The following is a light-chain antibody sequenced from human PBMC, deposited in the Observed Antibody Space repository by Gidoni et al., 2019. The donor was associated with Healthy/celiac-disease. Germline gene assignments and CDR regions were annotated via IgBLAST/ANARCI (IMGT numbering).Light chain of an antibody. CDR2: EVS. V-gene: IGLV2-8*01. CDR1: SSDVGGYNY. CDR3: SSYTGSNNYV. Sequence: QSALTQPPSASGSPGQSVTISCTGTSSDVGGYNYVSWYQQPPGKAPKLMIYEVSKRPSGVPDRFFGSKSGNTASLTVSGLQAEDEADYYRSSYTGSNNYVFGTGTKVTVL. J-gene: IGLJ1*01.